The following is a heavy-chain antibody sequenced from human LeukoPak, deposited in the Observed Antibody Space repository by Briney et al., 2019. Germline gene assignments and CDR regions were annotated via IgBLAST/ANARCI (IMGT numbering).Heavy chain of an antibody. Sequence: GGSLRLSCAASGFTFSSYWMHWVRQAPGKGLVWVSRINSDGSSTSYADSVKGRFTISRDNAKNTLYLQMNSLRAEDTAVYYCAREKIKDAFDIWGQGTMVTVSS. CDR2: INSDGSST. J-gene: IGHJ3*02. CDR3: AREKIKDAFDI. CDR1: GFTFSSYW. V-gene: IGHV3-74*01.